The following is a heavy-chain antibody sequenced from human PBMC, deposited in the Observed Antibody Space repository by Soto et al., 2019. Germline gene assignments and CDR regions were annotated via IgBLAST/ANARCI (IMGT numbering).Heavy chain of an antibody. CDR3: ARALAATAMSYFDY. CDR1: GYTFTSYG. J-gene: IGHJ4*02. Sequence: ASVKVSCKASGYTFTSYGISWVRQAPGQGLEWMGWISAYNGNTNYAQKFQGRVTMTTDTSTSTAFMELRSLRSDVTAVYYCARALAATAMSYFDYWGQGTLVTVSS. D-gene: IGHD6-13*01. V-gene: IGHV1-18*01. CDR2: ISAYNGNT.